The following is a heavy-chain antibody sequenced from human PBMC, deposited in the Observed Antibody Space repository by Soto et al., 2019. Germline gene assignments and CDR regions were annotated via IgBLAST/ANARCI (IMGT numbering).Heavy chain of an antibody. V-gene: IGHV4-4*07. Sequence: SLPCTVSSGSIRSYYWSWFRQPAGKGLEWIGRIYTSGSTNYHPSLKSRVTMSVDTSKNQFSLKLSSVTAADTAVYYCARGLRRTYYHFWSGYYTESDWFDPWGQGTLVTVSS. CDR1: SGSIRSYY. J-gene: IGHJ5*02. CDR3: ARGLRRTYYHFWSGYYTESDWFDP. CDR2: IYTSGST. D-gene: IGHD3-3*01.